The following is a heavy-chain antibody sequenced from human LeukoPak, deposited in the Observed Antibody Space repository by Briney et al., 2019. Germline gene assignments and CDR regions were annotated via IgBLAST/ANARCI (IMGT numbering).Heavy chain of an antibody. CDR3: ARGLDGYSSAFDY. D-gene: IGHD6-19*01. CDR2: ISSSGSTI. Sequence: GGSLRLSCAASGFTFSSYEMNWVRQAPGKGLEWVSYISSSGSTIYYADSVKGRFTISRDNAKNSLYLQMNSLRAEDTAVYYCARGLDGYSSAFDYWGQGTLVTVSS. J-gene: IGHJ4*02. CDR1: GFTFSSYE. V-gene: IGHV3-48*03.